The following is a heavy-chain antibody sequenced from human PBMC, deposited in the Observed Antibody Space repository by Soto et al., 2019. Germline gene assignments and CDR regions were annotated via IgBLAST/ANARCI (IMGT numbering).Heavy chain of an antibody. CDR2: IYYSGST. V-gene: IGHV4-31*03. CDR3: ARSSPVVTAP. J-gene: IGHJ5*02. D-gene: IGHD2-21*02. CDR1: GGSISSGGYY. Sequence: SETLSLTCTVSGGSISSGGYYWSWIRQHPGKGLEWIGYIYYSGSTYYNPSLKSRITISVDTSKNHFSLKLSSVTAADTAVYYCARSSPVVTAPWGQGTLVTVSS.